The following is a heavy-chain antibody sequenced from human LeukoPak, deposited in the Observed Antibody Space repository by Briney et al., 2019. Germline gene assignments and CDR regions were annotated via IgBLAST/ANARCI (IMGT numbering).Heavy chain of an antibody. CDR1: GYTLSSYG. J-gene: IGHJ4*02. Sequence: WASVKVSCKAFGYTLSSYGISWLRQAPGQGLEWMGRINPNSGDTNYAQKFQGRVTMTRDTSTSTVYMELSSLRSEDTAVYYCARESSSWYGDYWGQGTLVTVSS. D-gene: IGHD6-13*01. CDR2: INPNSGDT. CDR3: ARESSSWYGDY. V-gene: IGHV1-2*06.